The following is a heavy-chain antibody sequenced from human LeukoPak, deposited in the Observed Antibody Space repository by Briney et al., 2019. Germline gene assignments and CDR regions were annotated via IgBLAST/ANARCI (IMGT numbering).Heavy chain of an antibody. V-gene: IGHV4-4*07. D-gene: IGHD2/OR15-2a*01. CDR3: ARVLLGPHLYCYFDL. Sequence: SETLSLTCTVSGGSISSYYWSWIRQPAGKGLEWIGRIYTSGSTNYNPSLKSRVTISVDKSKNQFSLKLSSVTAADTAVYYCARVLLGPHLYCYFDLWGRGTLVTVSS. CDR2: IYTSGST. J-gene: IGHJ2*01. CDR1: GGSISSYY.